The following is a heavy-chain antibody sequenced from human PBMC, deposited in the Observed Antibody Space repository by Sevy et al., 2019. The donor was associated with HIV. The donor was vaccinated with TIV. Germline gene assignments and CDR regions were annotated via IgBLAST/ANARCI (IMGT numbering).Heavy chain of an antibody. J-gene: IGHJ3*02. D-gene: IGHD5-12*01. CDR2: IKQDGSEK. V-gene: IGHV3-7*01. CDR1: GFTFSSYW. Sequence: GGSLRLSCAASGFTFSSYWMSWVRQAPGKGLEWVSNIKQDGSEKYYVDSVKGRCTSSRDNAKNSLYLQMNSLRAEATAVYDCARDNPDPRRLGGYDRCDAFDIWGQGTMVTVSS. CDR3: ARDNPDPRRLGGYDRCDAFDI.